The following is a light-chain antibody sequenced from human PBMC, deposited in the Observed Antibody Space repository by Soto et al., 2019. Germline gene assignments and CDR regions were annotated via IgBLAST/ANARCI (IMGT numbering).Light chain of an antibody. J-gene: IGKJ5*01. CDR3: QQFNNYPHKIT. Sequence: IQMTHSPSTLSGSVGDRVTITCRASQTISSWLAWYQQKPGKAPKLLIYKASTLKSGVPSRFSGSGSGTEFTLTISSLQPDDFATYYCQQFNNYPHKITFGQGTRLEIK. V-gene: IGKV1-5*03. CDR2: KAS. CDR1: QTISSW.